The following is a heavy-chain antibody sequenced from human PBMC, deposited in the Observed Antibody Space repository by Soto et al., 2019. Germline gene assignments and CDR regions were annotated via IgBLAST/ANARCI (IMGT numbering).Heavy chain of an antibody. D-gene: IGHD4-17*01. CDR1: GFTFSSYG. CDR3: AREKTGDYGAFDI. Sequence: GGSLRLSCAASGFTFSSYGMHWIRQAPGKGLEWVAVIWYDGSNKYYADSVKGRFTISRDNSKNTLYLQMNSLRAEDTAVYYCAREKTGDYGAFDIWGQGTMVTVSS. V-gene: IGHV3-33*01. CDR2: IWYDGSNK. J-gene: IGHJ3*02.